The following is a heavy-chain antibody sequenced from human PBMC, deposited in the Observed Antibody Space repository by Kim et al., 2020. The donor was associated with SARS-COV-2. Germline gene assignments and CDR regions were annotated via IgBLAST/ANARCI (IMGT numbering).Heavy chain of an antibody. J-gene: IGHJ3*02. V-gene: IGHV3-7*01. CDR2: IKQDGSEK. CDR3: AREGDYGGNRRYSAFDI. CDR1: GFTFSSYW. Sequence: GGSLRLSCAASGFTFSSYWMSWVRQAPGKGLEWVANIKQDGSEKYYVDSVKGRFTISRDNAKNSLYLQMNSLRAEDTAVYYCAREGDYGGNRRYSAFDIWGQGTMVTVSS. D-gene: IGHD4-17*01.